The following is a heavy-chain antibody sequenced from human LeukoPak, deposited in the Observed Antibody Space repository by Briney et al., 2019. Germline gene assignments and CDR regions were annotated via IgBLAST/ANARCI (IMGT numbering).Heavy chain of an antibody. Sequence: MTSETLSLTCTVSGGSISSYYWSWIRQPAGKGLEWIGRIYTSGSTNYNPSLKSRVTMSVDTSKNQFSLKLSSVTAADTAVYYCARNGFVDFYGGYEGHDPLYYMDVWGKGTTVTVSS. CDR1: GGSISSYY. CDR3: ARNGFVDFYGGYEGHDPLYYMDV. D-gene: IGHD5-12*01. J-gene: IGHJ6*03. V-gene: IGHV4-4*07. CDR2: IYTSGST.